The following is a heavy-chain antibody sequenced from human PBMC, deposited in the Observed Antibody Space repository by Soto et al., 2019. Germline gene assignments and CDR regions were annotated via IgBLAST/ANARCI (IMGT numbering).Heavy chain of an antibody. CDR1: GFTFSNYD. J-gene: IGHJ4*02. D-gene: IGHD3-10*01. CDR2: FTRSGNT. V-gene: IGHV3-23*01. Sequence: PGGSLRLSCAAAGFTFSNYDMSCVRQAPGKGLEWVSTFTRSGNTYYADSVKGRFTISRDNSKNTLYLQMDSLRAEDTAVYYCAREFAPGSPNYDYWGLGTLVTVSS. CDR3: AREFAPGSPNYDY.